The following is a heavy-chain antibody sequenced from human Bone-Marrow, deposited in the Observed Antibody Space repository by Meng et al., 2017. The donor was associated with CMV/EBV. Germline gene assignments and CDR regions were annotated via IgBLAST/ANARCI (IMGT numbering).Heavy chain of an antibody. D-gene: IGHD3-22*01. J-gene: IGHJ4*02. V-gene: IGHV3-48*04. CDR1: GFTFSSYS. CDR2: ISSSSSTI. CDR3: ARDESPENYYDSSGYYYRNVYFDY. Sequence: GGSLRLSCAASGFTFSSYSMNWVRQASGKGLEWVSYISSSSSTIYYADSVKGRFTISRDNAKNSLYLQMNSLRAEDTAVYYCARDESPENYYDSSGYYYRNVYFDYWGQGTLVTVSS.